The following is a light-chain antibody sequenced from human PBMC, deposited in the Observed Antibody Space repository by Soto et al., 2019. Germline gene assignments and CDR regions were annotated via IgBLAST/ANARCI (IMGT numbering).Light chain of an antibody. Sequence: EIVMTQSPDTLSVSPGERATLSCRASQSVRTNLAWYQHKPGQAPRLLIYGASTRATDIPGRFSGSGSGTEFTLTIRSLQSDDFAVYYCQQYSNVPPWTFGQGTKVQIK. CDR1: QSVRTN. J-gene: IGKJ1*01. V-gene: IGKV3-15*01. CDR2: GAS. CDR3: QQYSNVPPWT.